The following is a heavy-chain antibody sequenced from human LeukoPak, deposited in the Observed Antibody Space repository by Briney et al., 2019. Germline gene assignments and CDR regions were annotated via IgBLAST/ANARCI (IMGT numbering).Heavy chain of an antibody. D-gene: IGHD3-10*01. CDR1: GYPISSGYY. CDR3: ARENYYGSGSYHSILDY. Sequence: SSETLSLTCAVSGYPISSGYYWGWIRQPPGKGLEWIGSVYQSGTTYYNPSLKSRVTISLDTFKNQFSLRLSSVTAADTAVYFCARENYYGSGSYHSILDYWGPGTLVTVSS. V-gene: IGHV4-38-2*02. CDR2: VYQSGTT. J-gene: IGHJ4*02.